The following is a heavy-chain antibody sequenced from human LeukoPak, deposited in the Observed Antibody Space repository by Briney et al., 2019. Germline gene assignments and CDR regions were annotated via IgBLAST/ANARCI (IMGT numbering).Heavy chain of an antibody. J-gene: IGHJ3*02. V-gene: IGHV1-69-2*01. CDR3: ATSCSSTSCYTLDAFDI. CDR1: GYTFTDYY. Sequence: ASVKISCKVSGYTFTDYYMHWVQQAPGKGLEWMGLVDPEDGETIYAEKFQGRVTITADTSTDTAYMELSSLRSEDTAVYYCATSCSSTSCYTLDAFDIWGQGTMVTVSS. CDR2: VDPEDGET. D-gene: IGHD2-2*02.